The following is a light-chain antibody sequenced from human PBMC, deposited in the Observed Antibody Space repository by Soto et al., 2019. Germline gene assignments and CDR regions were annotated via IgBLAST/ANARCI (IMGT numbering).Light chain of an antibody. V-gene: IGLV2-14*01. Sequence: QSVLTQPASVSGSPGQSITIACTGTNRDVGSYNLVSWYQQRPGEAPKLIISEVRNRPSGISYRFTGSKSGNTASLTISGLQAEDEADYYCSSYTTTSTLVFGGGTKLPVL. J-gene: IGLJ3*02. CDR3: SSYTTTSTLV. CDR1: NRDVGSYNL. CDR2: EVR.